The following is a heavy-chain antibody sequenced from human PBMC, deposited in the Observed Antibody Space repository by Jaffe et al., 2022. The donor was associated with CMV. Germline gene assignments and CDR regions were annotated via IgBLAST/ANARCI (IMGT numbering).Heavy chain of an antibody. CDR1: GYSFTSYW. Sequence: EVQLVQSGAEVKKPGESLKISCKGSGYSFTSYWIGWVRQMPGKGLEWMGIIYPGDSDTRYSPSFQGQVTISADKSISTAYLQWSSLKASDTAMYYCARQVLIAARYPGFDPWGQGTLVTVSS. D-gene: IGHD6-6*01. V-gene: IGHV5-51*01. J-gene: IGHJ5*02. CDR2: IYPGDSDT. CDR3: ARQVLIAARYPGFDP.